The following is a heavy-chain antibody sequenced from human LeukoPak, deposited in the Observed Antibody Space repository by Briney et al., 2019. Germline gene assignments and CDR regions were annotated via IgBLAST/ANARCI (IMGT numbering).Heavy chain of an antibody. CDR1: GFTFSSFG. D-gene: IGHD1-26*01. Sequence: PGGSLRLSCAASGFTFSSFGMHWVRQAPGKGLEWVAYIRYDGNNKKYADSLEGRFTISRDNSKNALYLQIDSLRPEDTAVYYCAKKSGAAFYNWFDPWGQGTLVTVSS. CDR2: IRYDGNNK. V-gene: IGHV3-30*02. J-gene: IGHJ5*02. CDR3: AKKSGAAFYNWFDP.